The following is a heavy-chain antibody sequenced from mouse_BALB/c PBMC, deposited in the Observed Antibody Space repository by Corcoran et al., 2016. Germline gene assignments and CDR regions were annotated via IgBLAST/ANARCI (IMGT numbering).Heavy chain of an antibody. Sequence: EVQLQQSGPELVKPGASVKISCKASGYSFTGYYMHWVQQSPVKSLEWSGRINPYNGATSYNQNFKSKASLTVDKSSSTAYMELHSLTAEDSAVYYCARAGEGKITTGARVFAYWGEGTVVTFSA. CDR3: ARAGEGKITTGARVFAY. CDR2: INPYNGAT. CDR1: GYSFTGYY. D-gene: IGHD2-4*01. V-gene: IGHV1-26*01. J-gene: IGHJ3*01.